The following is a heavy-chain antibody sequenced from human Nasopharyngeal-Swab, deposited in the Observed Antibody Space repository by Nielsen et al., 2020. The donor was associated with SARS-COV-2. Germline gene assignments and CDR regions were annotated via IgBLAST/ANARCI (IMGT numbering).Heavy chain of an antibody. CDR1: GGSISSYY. CDR2: IYYSGST. D-gene: IGHD2-21*02. Sequence: SETLSLTCTVSGGSISSYYWSWIRQPPGKGLEWIGYIYYSGSTNYNPSLKSRVTISVDTSKNQFSLKLSSVTAADTAVYYCARDRRGGDGFDYWGQGTQVTVSS. CDR3: ARDRRGGDGFDY. J-gene: IGHJ4*02. V-gene: IGHV4-59*01.